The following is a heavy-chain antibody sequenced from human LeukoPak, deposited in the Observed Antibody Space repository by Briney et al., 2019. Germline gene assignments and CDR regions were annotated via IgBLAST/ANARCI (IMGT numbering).Heavy chain of an antibody. CDR1: GFSFSDHS. J-gene: IGHJ4*02. CDR3: ARTRTNYYFYY. Sequence: PGGSLRLSCAASGFSFSDHSMSWIRQAPGTGLEWISYISSSGGTMTYADSVRGRFTISRDNAKNSLYLEMTSLRAEDTAVYYCARTRTNYYFYYWGQGTLVTFSS. D-gene: IGHD1-1*01. V-gene: IGHV3-11*01. CDR2: ISSSGGTM.